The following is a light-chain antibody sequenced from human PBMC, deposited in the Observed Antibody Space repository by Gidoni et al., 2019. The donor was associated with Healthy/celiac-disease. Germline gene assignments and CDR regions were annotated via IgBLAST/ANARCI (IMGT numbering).Light chain of an antibody. CDR2: DAS. V-gene: IGKV3-11*01. CDR3: QQRSNWPPYT. J-gene: IGKJ2*01. CDR1: QSVNSY. Sequence: FLTQSPATLSFSPWERATLSCRASQSVNSYLAWYQQQPGQAPRRLIYDASNRATGSPARFSGSGSGTDFTHTINSLEPEDCAVYYCQQRSNWPPYTFGQGTKVEIK.